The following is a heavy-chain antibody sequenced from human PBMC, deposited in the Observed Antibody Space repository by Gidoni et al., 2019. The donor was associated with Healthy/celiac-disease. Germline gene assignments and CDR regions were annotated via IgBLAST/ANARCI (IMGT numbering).Heavy chain of an antibody. V-gene: IGHV3-21*01. J-gene: IGHJ3*02. CDR3: AREWGIAAAPIDAFDI. CDR1: GFTFSSYS. Sequence: EVQLVESGGGLVKPGGSLRLYCAASGFTFSSYSMNWVRQAPGKGLEWVSSISSSSSYIYYADSVKVRFTISRDNAKNSLYLQMNSLRAEDTAVYYCAREWGIAAAPIDAFDIWGQGTMVTVSS. D-gene: IGHD6-13*01. CDR2: ISSSSSYI.